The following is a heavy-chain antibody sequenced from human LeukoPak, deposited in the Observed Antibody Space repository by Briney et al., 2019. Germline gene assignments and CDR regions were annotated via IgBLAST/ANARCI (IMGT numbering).Heavy chain of an antibody. CDR1: GYTFTGYY. CDR3: ARDPSGSYLLPDY. Sequence: ASVKVSCKASGYTFTGYYMHWVRQAPGQGLEWMGWINPNSGGTNYAQKFQGRVTMTRDTCISTAYMELSRLRSDDTAVYYCARDPSGSYLLPDYWGQGTLVTVSS. CDR2: INPNSGGT. D-gene: IGHD1-26*01. J-gene: IGHJ4*02. V-gene: IGHV1-2*02.